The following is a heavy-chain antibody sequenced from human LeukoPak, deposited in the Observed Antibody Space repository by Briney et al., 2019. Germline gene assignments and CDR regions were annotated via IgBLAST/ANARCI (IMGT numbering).Heavy chain of an antibody. CDR2: IKSGGSNT. V-gene: IGHV3-74*01. CDR1: GFTFSSYW. Sequence: GGSLRLSCAASGFTFSSYWMHWVRQAPGKGLVWVSRIKSGGSNTNYADSVKGRFTISRDNAKNTLHLQMNSLRAEDTAVYYCAREGRGYKVAKFDYWGQGTLVTVSS. D-gene: IGHD3-22*01. J-gene: IGHJ4*02. CDR3: AREGRGYKVAKFDY.